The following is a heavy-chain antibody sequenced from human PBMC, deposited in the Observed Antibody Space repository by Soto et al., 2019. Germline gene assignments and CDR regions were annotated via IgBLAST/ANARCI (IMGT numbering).Heavy chain of an antibody. CDR2: ISTSGSST. CDR1: GFTFSDYY. V-gene: IGHV3-11*01. CDR3: ARAPGFYGDFFDY. Sequence: PGGSLRLSCAASGFTFSDYYMSWIRQAPGKGLECVSYISTSGSSTGYADSVKGRFTISRDNAKNSLYLQMNSLRAEDTAFYYCARAPGFYGDFFDYWGQGTLVTVSS. J-gene: IGHJ4*02. D-gene: IGHD4-17*01.